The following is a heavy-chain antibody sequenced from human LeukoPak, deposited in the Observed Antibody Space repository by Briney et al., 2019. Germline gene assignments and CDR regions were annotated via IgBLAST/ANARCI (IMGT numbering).Heavy chain of an antibody. CDR2: ISYSGGTT. Sequence: PGGSLRLSCASSGFTFTSYAVSWVRQAPGKGLEWVSTISYSGGTTYHTDSVKGRFTIPRDISKNTVYLQMNSLKAEDTAVYYCAKDGVVRGLGPYYFDSWGQGSLVTVSS. D-gene: IGHD3-10*01. CDR3: AKDGVVRGLGPYYFDS. V-gene: IGHV3-23*01. CDR1: GFTFTSYA. J-gene: IGHJ4*02.